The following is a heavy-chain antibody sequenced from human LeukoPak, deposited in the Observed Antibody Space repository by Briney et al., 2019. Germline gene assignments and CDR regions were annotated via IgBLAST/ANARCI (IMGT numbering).Heavy chain of an antibody. CDR3: AKGPLRGTAAAIDY. CDR1: GFTFNNYG. D-gene: IGHD2-2*01. V-gene: IGHV3-30*18. Sequence: HPGKSLRLSCAASGFTFNNYGMHWVRQAPGKGLEWVAVISYDGGNKHYPDSVKGRFTISRDISTDTLWLQMDSLRTEDTAVYYCAKGPLRGTAAAIDYWGQGTLVTVSS. CDR2: ISYDGGNK. J-gene: IGHJ4*02.